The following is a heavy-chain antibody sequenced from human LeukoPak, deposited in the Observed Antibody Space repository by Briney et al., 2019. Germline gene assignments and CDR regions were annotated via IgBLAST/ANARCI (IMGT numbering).Heavy chain of an antibody. CDR1: GFSFSTYN. Sequence: GGSLRLSCAASGFSFSTYNMNWVRQAPGKGLEWLAYITSNINTIYYADSVKGRFTISRDNAKNSLYLQMNSLRAEDTAVYYCAKPRFPSYYYGSGSYYNVEDYWGQGTLVTVSS. CDR3: AKPRFPSYYYGSGSYYNVEDY. CDR2: ITSNINTI. V-gene: IGHV3-48*04. J-gene: IGHJ4*02. D-gene: IGHD3-10*01.